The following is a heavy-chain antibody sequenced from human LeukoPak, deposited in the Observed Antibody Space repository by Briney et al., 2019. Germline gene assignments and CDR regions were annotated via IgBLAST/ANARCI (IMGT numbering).Heavy chain of an antibody. CDR2: ISGSGGST. D-gene: IGHD3-22*01. CDR3: AKVLTYYYDSSGYATDY. J-gene: IGHJ4*02. Sequence: GGSLRLSCAASGSTFSSYAMSWVRQAPGKGLEWVSAISGSGGSTYYADSVKGRFTISRDNSKNTLYLQMNSLRAEDTAVYYCAKVLTYYYDSSGYATDYWGQGTLVTVSS. V-gene: IGHV3-23*01. CDR1: GSTFSSYA.